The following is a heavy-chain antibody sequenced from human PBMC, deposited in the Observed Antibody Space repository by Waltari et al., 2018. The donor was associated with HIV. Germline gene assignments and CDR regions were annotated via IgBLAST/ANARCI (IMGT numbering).Heavy chain of an antibody. CDR3: VSSGLDV. CDR2: INTDETIR. CDR1: GCTFSNYW. Sequence: VQLVESGGDLAQPGGSLRLSCVASGCTFSNYWMHWVGQVPGKRLVWVARINTDETIRTYAENVKGRFTISRDNGKNTLYLQMNSLRVEDTAVYYCVSSGLDVWGQGTTVNVSS. J-gene: IGHJ6*02. V-gene: IGHV3-74*01.